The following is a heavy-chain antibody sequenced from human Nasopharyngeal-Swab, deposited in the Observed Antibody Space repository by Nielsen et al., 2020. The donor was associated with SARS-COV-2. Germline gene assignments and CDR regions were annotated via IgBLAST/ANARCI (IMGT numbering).Heavy chain of an antibody. CDR2: TYYRSKWYI. Sequence: SKTLSLTCAISGDSVSSNSAAWSWIRQSPSRGLEWLGRTYYRSKWYIDYAASVKSRITINPDTSKNQFSLQLSSVTPEDTAVYYCARIAQAAEPHWGQGTLVTVSS. D-gene: IGHD1-14*01. J-gene: IGHJ4*02. CDR1: GDSVSSNSAA. CDR3: ARIAQAAEPH. V-gene: IGHV6-1*01.